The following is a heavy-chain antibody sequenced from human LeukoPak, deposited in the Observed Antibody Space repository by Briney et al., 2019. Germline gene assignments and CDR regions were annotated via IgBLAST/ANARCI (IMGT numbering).Heavy chain of an antibody. CDR3: ARPPRGVVTYYHGLDV. CDR1: GFTFSNYA. V-gene: IGHV3-30*04. J-gene: IGHJ6*02. D-gene: IGHD3-3*01. Sequence: GGSLRLSCAASGFTFSNYALHWVRQAPGKGLEWVAVISHDGRSDYLADSVKGRFTISRDNSKNTLYLQMNSLRVEDSAMYFCARPPRGVVTYYHGLDVWGQGATVIVSS. CDR2: ISHDGRSD.